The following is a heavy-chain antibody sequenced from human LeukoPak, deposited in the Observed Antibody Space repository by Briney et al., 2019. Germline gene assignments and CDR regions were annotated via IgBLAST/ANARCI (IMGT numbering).Heavy chain of an antibody. D-gene: IGHD3-16*01. V-gene: IGHV1-2*06. Sequence: ASVKVSCKASGYTFTGYYMHWVRQAPGQGLEWMGRINPNSGGTNYAQKFQGRVTMTRDTSISTAYMELSRLRSDDTAVYYCARRPNGGLGESKYLLYHWGQGTLGTGSS. CDR2: INPNSGGT. CDR3: ARRPNGGLGESKYLLYH. J-gene: IGHJ4*03. CDR1: GYTFTGYY.